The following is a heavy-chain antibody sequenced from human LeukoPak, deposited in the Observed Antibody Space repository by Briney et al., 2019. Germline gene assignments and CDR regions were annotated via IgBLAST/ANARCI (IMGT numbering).Heavy chain of an antibody. V-gene: IGHV1-2*04. CDR2: INPNSGGT. CDR3: ARDGMTGYIPFYYYYGMDV. Sequence: ASVKVSYKASRYTFTGYYMHWVRQAPGQGLEWLEWINPNSGGTNYAQKFQGWVTMTRDTSISTAYMELSRLRSDDTAVYYCARDGMTGYIPFYYYYGMDVWGQGTTVTVSS. CDR1: RYTFTGYY. J-gene: IGHJ6*02. D-gene: IGHD3-9*01.